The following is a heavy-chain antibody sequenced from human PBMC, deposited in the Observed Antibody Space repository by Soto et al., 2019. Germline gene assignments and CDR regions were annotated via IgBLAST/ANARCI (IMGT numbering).Heavy chain of an antibody. Sequence: SVKVSCKASGGTFSSYAISWVRQAPGQGLEWMGGIIPIFGTANYAQKFQGRVSVTADESTSTAYMELSSLRSEDTAVYYCAREGYDFWSGYRPSYYYGMDVWGQGTTVTV. J-gene: IGHJ6*02. D-gene: IGHD3-3*01. CDR3: AREGYDFWSGYRPSYYYGMDV. V-gene: IGHV1-69*13. CDR1: GGTFSSYA. CDR2: IIPIFGTA.